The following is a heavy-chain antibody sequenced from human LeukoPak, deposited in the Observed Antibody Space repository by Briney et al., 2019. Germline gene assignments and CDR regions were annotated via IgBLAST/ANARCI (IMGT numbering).Heavy chain of an antibody. D-gene: IGHD6-19*01. CDR2: IYTSGST. CDR1: ARSISSGSYY. V-gene: IGHV4-61*02. Sequence: SATLSLTCTVTARSISSGSYYWSWIRQPAGKGLDWIGRIYTSGSTNYNPSLKSRVTISVDTSKNEFSLKLSSVTDADTAVYYCGRGEEQWLESNAIDYWGEGTLVTVSS. J-gene: IGHJ4*02. CDR3: GRGEEQWLESNAIDY.